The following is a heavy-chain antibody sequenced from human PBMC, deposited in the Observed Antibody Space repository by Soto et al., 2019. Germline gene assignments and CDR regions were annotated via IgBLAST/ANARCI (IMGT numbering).Heavy chain of an antibody. CDR2: ISYDGSNK. D-gene: IGHD2-2*01. J-gene: IGHJ4*02. CDR1: GFTFSSYG. Sequence: GGSLRLSCAASGFTFSSYGMHWVRQAPGKGLEWVAVISYDGSNKYYADSVKGRFTISRDNSKNTLYLQMNSLRAEDTAVYYCAKDRDIVLVPAAMDFDYWGQGTQVTVSS. CDR3: AKDRDIVLVPAAMDFDY. V-gene: IGHV3-30*18.